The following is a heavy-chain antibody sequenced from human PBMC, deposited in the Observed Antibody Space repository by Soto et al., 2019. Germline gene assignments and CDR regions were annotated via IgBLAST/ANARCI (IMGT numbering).Heavy chain of an antibody. J-gene: IGHJ4*02. CDR3: GRVEMDTIGSDNFDY. CDR1: GGTFSSYT. D-gene: IGHD5-18*01. V-gene: IGHV1-69*02. CDR2: IIPILGIA. Sequence: QVQLVQSGAEVKKPGSSVKVSCKASGGTFSSYTISWVRQAPGQGLEWMGRIIPILGIANYAQKFQGRVTITADKSTSTAYMELSSLRSEDTAVYYCGRVEMDTIGSDNFDYWGQGTLVTVSS.